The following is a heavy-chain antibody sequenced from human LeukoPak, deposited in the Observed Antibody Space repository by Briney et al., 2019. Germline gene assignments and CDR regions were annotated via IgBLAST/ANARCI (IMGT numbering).Heavy chain of an antibody. J-gene: IGHJ6*03. CDR3: ARDFPILMWVGGLLSPEYYYFMDV. CDR2: IYSSGSA. D-gene: IGHD3-10*01. CDR1: GGAIGNYY. Sequence: PSETLSLTCTVSGGAIGNYYWNWIRQPAGKGLEWIGRIYSSGSASYNPSLKSRVTMSLDTPNNQFSLRLTSVTAADSAVYYCARDFPILMWVGGLLSPEYYYFMDVWGEGTTVTVSS. V-gene: IGHV4-4*07.